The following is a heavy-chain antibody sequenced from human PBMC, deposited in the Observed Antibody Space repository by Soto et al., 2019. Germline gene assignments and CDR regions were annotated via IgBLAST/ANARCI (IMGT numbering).Heavy chain of an antibody. V-gene: IGHV1-2*02. J-gene: IGHJ6*02. CDR1: GYTFTGYY. CDR2: INPNSGGT. CDR3: ARDLPVALGSRSYYYYYYGMDV. Sequence: ASVKVSCKASGYTFTGYYMHWVRQAPGQGLEWMGWINPNSGGTNYARKFQGRVTMTRDTSISTAYMELSRLRSDDTAVYYCARDLPVALGSRSYYYYYYGMDVWGQGTTVTVSS. D-gene: IGHD3-16*01.